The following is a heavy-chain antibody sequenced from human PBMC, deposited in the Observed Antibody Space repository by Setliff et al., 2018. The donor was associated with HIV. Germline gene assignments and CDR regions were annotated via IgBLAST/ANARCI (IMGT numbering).Heavy chain of an antibody. V-gene: IGHV1-18*01. CDR2: ISTYNGDT. CDR1: GYTFTTYG. Sequence: ASVKVSCKASGYTFTTYGISWVRQAPGQGLEWMGWISTYNGDTNYVQKLQGRVTMTTDTSTSTAYMELRSLRSDDTAVYYCARRATTGDYHHFFDFWGQGTLVTVSS. CDR3: ARRATTGDYHHFFDF. D-gene: IGHD4-17*01. J-gene: IGHJ4*02.